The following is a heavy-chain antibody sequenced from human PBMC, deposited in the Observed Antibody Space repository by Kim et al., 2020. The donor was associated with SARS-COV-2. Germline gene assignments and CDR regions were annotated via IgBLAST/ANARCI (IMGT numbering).Heavy chain of an antibody. CDR1: GFTFISYG. CDR3: AKVQDSWLRVIDY. V-gene: IGHV3-23*01. CDR2: ISGGTGST. Sequence: GGSLRLSCAASGFTFISYGMSWVRQAPGKGLEWVSGISGGTGSTYHADSVKGRFTISRDNSKNTLYLQMNSVRAEDTARYYCAKVQDSWLRVIDYWGQGTLVTVSS. J-gene: IGHJ4*02. D-gene: IGHD5-12*01.